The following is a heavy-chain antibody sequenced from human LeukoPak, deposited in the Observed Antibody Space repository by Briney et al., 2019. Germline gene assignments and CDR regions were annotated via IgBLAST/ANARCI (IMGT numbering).Heavy chain of an antibody. V-gene: IGHV4-59*08. CDR3: ARQPYMLGAYYFDY. Sequence: SETLSLTCNVSGGSMSSYYWSWIRQPPGKGLEWIGHIFYSGSTNYNPSLKSRVTLSVDTSKNQFSLKLGSVTAADTAVYYCARQPYMLGAYYFDYWGQGTLVTVSS. D-gene: IGHD1-26*01. J-gene: IGHJ4*02. CDR2: IFYSGST. CDR1: GGSMSSYY.